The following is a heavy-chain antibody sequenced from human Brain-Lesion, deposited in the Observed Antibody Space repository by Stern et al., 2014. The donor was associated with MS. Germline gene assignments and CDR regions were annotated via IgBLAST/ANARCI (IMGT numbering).Heavy chain of an antibody. CDR3: GRAGLDDTFDV. D-gene: IGHD3/OR15-3a*01. J-gene: IGHJ3*01. CDR1: GGSVSSNRYY. CDR2: IYYSGPT. V-gene: IGHV4-39*01. Sequence: QVQLQESGPGLVKPSETLSLPCSISGGSVSSNRYYWGWIRQPPGKGLEWIGIIYYSGPTFYNPSLKSRVSISMDTSKNQFSLSLSSVTAADTAVYYCGRAGLDDTFDVWGQGTMVTVSS.